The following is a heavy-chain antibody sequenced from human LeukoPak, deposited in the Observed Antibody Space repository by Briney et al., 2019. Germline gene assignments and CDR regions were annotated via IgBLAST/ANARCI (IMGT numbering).Heavy chain of an antibody. D-gene: IGHD3-9*01. V-gene: IGHV3-23*01. J-gene: IGHJ4*02. CDR3: AKDPYYDILTGYSDY. CDR2: ISGSGGST. CDR1: GFTFSSYA. Sequence: GESLKISCAASGFTFSSYAMSWVRQAPGKGLEWVSAISGSGGSTYYADSVKGRFTISRDNSKNTLYLQMNSLRAEDTAVYYCAKDPYYDILTGYSDYWGQGTLVTVSS.